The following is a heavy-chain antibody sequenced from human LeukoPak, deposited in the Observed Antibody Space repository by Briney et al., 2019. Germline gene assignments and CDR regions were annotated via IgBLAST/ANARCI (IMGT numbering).Heavy chain of an antibody. CDR3: ASSEGYYRRDFGS. CDR1: GGPFSSFY. J-gene: IGHJ4*02. Sequence: PSETLSLTCTVSGGPFSSFYWSWIRQAPGKGLEWIAYIFNTGSTKHSPSLKSRVTISIDTTKNQFCQRLSSVTAADTAVYYCASSEGYYRRDFGSWGQGILVTVSS. CDR2: IFNTGST. V-gene: IGHV4-59*08. D-gene: IGHD1-26*01.